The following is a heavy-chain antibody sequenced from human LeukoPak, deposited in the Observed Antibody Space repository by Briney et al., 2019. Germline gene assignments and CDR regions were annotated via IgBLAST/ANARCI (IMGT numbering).Heavy chain of an antibody. J-gene: IGHJ4*02. D-gene: IGHD5-18*01. CDR2: INPNSGGT. Sequence: ASVKVSCKASGYTFTGYYMHWVRQAPGQGLEWMGWINPNSGGTNYAQKFQGRVTMTRDTSISTAYMELSRLRSDDTAVYYCARGIEGYSYGLPHVDYWGQGTLVTVSS. CDR3: ARGIEGYSYGLPHVDY. CDR1: GYTFTGYY. V-gene: IGHV1-2*02.